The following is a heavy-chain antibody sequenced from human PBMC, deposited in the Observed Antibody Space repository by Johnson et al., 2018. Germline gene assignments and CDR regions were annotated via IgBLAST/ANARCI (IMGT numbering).Heavy chain of an antibody. D-gene: IGHD4-11*01. CDR3: ARQTVTNAFDL. CDR1: GGSINNFY. V-gene: IGHV4-59*01. CDR2: IYYSGST. Sequence: QVQLQESGPGLVKXSETLSLXCSVSGGSINNFYWSWIRQPPGKGLEWIGYIYYSGSTHYNPSLGSRVTISVDTSKNQFSLKLTPVTNADTAVYYWARQTVTNAFDLWGQGTMVTVSS. J-gene: IGHJ3*01.